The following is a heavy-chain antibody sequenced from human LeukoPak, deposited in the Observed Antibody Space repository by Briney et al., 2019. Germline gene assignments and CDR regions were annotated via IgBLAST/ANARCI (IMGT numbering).Heavy chain of an antibody. CDR3: ARSTRHRGAFDI. Sequence: SETLSLTCTVSGGSISSYSWSWIRQPPGKGLEWIANIYYSGSTNYNPSLKSRVTISVDTSKNQFSLKLSSVTAADTAVYYCARSTRHRGAFDIWGQGTMVTVSS. J-gene: IGHJ3*02. V-gene: IGHV4-59*12. CDR1: GGSISSYS. CDR2: IYYSGST. D-gene: IGHD2-2*01.